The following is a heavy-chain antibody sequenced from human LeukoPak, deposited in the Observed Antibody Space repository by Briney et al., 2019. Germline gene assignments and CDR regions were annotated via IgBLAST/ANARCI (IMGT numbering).Heavy chain of an antibody. CDR2: IKQDGSEK. J-gene: IGHJ5*02. CDR3: ARWGGPRNKLDRFDP. V-gene: IGHV3-7*01. CDR1: GFTFSSYW. Sequence: GGSLRLSCAASGFTFSSYWMSWVRQAPGKGLEWVANIKQDGSEKYYVDSVKGRFTISRDNAKNSLYLQMNSLRAEDTAVYYCARWGGPRNKLDRFDPWGQGTLVTVSS. D-gene: IGHD1-1*01.